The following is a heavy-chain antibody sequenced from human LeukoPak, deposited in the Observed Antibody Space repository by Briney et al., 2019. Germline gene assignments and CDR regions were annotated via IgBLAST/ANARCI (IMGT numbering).Heavy chain of an antibody. D-gene: IGHD1-26*01. CDR1: GTYSLNELS. Sequence: GASVTVSCKVSGTYSLNELSMHWVRQAPGKGLEWMGGFDPEDGETIYAQSFKGRVTVTEDTSTDTVYMDLSSLRSEDTAVYYCATLLGETYFFDFWGQGTLVTVSS. CDR3: ATLLGETYFFDF. V-gene: IGHV1-24*01. J-gene: IGHJ4*02. CDR2: FDPEDGET.